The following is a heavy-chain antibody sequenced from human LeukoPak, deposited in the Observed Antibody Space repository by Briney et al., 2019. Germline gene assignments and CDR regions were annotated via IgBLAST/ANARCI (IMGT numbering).Heavy chain of an antibody. J-gene: IGHJ4*02. CDR2: ITTDGSGT. D-gene: IGHD1-26*01. CDR1: GFTFSSYA. CDR3: ARGAIVGANFDY. V-gene: IGHV3-74*01. Sequence: PGGSLRLSCAASGFTFSSYAMHWVRQAPGKGLVWVSHITTDGSGTSYADSVKGRFTISRDNAKNTLYLQMNSLRAEDTAVYYCARGAIVGANFDYWGQGTLVTVSS.